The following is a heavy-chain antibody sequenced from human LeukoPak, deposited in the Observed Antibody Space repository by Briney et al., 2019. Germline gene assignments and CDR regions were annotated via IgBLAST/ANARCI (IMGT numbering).Heavy chain of an antibody. J-gene: IGHJ3*02. D-gene: IGHD5-18*01. CDR3: ASLDTAMPLDAFDI. V-gene: IGHV1-69*05. CDR1: GVTFSSYA. CDR2: IIPIFGTA. Sequence: SVKVSCKASGVTFSSYAISWVRQAPGQGLEWMGGIIPIFGTANYAQKFQGRVTITTDESTSTAYMELSSLRSEDTAVYYCASLDTAMPLDAFDIWGQGTMVTVSS.